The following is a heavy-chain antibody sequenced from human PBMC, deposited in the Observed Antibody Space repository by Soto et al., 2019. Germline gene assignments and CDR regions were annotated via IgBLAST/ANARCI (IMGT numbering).Heavy chain of an antibody. CDR1: GDTFNFYS. CDR3: ASSYGSGYRAVDY. V-gene: IGHV1-69*02. J-gene: IGHJ4*02. D-gene: IGHD3-10*01. Sequence: QVQLVQSGAEVKRPGSSVKVSCKASGDTFNFYSINWVRQAPGLGLEWMGRVNPIVSMSNYAQKYQGRVTLTADKCTRTAYMGLSSLRSEDTVIYYCASSYGSGYRAVDYWGQGALVTVSS. CDR2: VNPIVSMS.